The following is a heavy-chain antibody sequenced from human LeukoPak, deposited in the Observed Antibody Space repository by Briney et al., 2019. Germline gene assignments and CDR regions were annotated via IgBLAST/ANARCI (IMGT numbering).Heavy chain of an antibody. D-gene: IGHD3-10*01. J-gene: IGHJ4*02. CDR2: INWNGGST. CDR1: GFTFDDYG. Sequence: GGSLRLSCAASGFTFDDYGMSWVRQAPGKGLEWVAGINWNGGSTGYADSVKGRFTISRDNAKNSLYLQMNSLRAEDTALYYCARVDYYGSEYYFDYWGQGTLVTVSS. V-gene: IGHV3-20*04. CDR3: ARVDYYGSEYYFDY.